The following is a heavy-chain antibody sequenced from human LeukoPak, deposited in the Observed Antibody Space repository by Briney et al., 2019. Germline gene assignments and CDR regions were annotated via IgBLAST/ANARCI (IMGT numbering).Heavy chain of an antibody. CDR1: GFTFSSYE. Sequence: PGGSLRLSCAASGFTFSSYEMNWVRQAPGRGLEWVANIKQDGSETYYVDSVKGRFTISRDNAKNSLYLQMNSLRAEDTAVYYCARKLYYYDTSAAGWFDPLGQGTLVTVSS. J-gene: IGHJ5*02. CDR2: IKQDGSET. CDR3: ARKLYYYDTSAAGWFDP. V-gene: IGHV3-7*01. D-gene: IGHD3-22*01.